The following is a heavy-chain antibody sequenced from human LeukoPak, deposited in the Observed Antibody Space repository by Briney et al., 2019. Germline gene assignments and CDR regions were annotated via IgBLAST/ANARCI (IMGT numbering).Heavy chain of an antibody. D-gene: IGHD2-21*02. CDR1: GFTFSTYG. J-gene: IGHJ4*02. CDR3: AKALGGYYYFDF. V-gene: IGHV3-30*02. CDR2: IRYDADNK. Sequence: GGSLRPSCAASGFTFSTYGMRWVRQAPGKGLEWVAFIRYDADNKYYADSVRGRFTISRDNSKNTLFLQMNSLRAEDTAVYYCAKALGGYYYFDFWGQGTLVTVSS.